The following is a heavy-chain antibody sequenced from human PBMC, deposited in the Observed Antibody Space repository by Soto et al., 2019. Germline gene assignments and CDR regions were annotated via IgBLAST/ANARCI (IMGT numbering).Heavy chain of an antibody. D-gene: IGHD1-26*01. CDR2: IYYSGST. Sequence: SETLALTCTVSGGSIGSYYWSWIRQPPGKGLEWIGYIYYSGSTNYNPSLKSRVTISVDTSKNQFSLKLSSVTAADTAVYYCARDIGDAFDIWGQGTMVTV. CDR3: ARDIGDAFDI. V-gene: IGHV4-59*01. CDR1: GGSIGSYY. J-gene: IGHJ3*02.